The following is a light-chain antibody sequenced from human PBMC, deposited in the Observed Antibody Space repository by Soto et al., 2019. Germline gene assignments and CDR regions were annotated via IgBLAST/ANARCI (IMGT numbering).Light chain of an antibody. V-gene: IGKV3-20*01. J-gene: IGKJ1*01. CDR2: GAS. CDR3: QQYGSSPRT. CDR1: QSVSSSY. Sequence: TQSPSTLSGSVGDRVTITCRASQSVSSSYLAWYQQKPGQAPRLLIYGASSRATGIPDRFRGSGSGTDFTLTVSRLEPEDFAVYYCQQYGSSPRTFGQGTKVDI.